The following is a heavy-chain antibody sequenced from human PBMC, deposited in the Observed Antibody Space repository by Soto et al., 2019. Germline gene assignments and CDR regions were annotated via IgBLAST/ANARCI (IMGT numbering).Heavy chain of an antibody. CDR3: ARGRYCSGGSCMDV. CDR2: INHSGST. D-gene: IGHD2-15*01. CDR1: GGSFSGYY. Sequence: SETLSLTCAVYGGSFSGYYWSWIRQPPGKGLEWIGEINHSGSTNYNPSLKSRVTISVDTSKNQFSLKLSSVTAADTAVYYCARGRYCSGGSCMDVWGQGTTVTVSS. J-gene: IGHJ6*02. V-gene: IGHV4-34*01.